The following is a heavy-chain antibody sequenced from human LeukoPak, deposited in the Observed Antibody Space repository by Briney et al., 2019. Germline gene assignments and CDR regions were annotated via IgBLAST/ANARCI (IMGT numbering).Heavy chain of an antibody. Sequence: ASVKVSCKASGYTFIGHFIHWVRRAPGQGLEWMGWINPNSGSTNYAQKFKGRVTMTRDTSISTTYMELNSLRSDDTAVYFCARGYDKVDYWGQGTLVIVSS. CDR1: GYTFIGHF. J-gene: IGHJ4*02. V-gene: IGHV1-2*02. D-gene: IGHD1-1*01. CDR3: ARGYDKVDY. CDR2: INPNSGST.